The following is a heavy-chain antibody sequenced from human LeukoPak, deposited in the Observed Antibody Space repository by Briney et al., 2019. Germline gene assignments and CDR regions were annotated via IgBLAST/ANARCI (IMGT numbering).Heavy chain of an antibody. J-gene: IGHJ4*02. V-gene: IGHV3-21*04. CDR2: ISSASSYI. CDR1: GFTFSIYS. CDR3: ARIPLGYSGAYYFDY. D-gene: IGHD5-12*01. Sequence: GGSLRLSCAASGFTFSIYSMHWVLQTPGKGLEWVSSISSASSYIYYADSVKGRFTISRDNAKNSLYLQMNSLRAEDTAVYYCARIPLGYSGAYYFDYWGQGTLVTVSP.